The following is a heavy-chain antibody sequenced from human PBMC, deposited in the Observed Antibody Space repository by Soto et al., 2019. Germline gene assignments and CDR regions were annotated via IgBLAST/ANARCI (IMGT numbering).Heavy chain of an antibody. J-gene: IGHJ2*01. V-gene: IGHV3-73*01. Sequence: EVQLVESGGGLVQPGGSLKLSCAASGFTFSGSAMHWVRQASGKGLEWVGRIRSKANSYATAYAASVKGRFTISRDDSKNTAYLQMNSLKTEDTAVYYCTSPRSDYCGGDECWDFDLWGRGTLVTVSS. CDR2: IRSKANSYAT. D-gene: IGHD2-21*02. CDR3: TSPRSDYCGGDECWDFDL. CDR1: GFTFSGSA.